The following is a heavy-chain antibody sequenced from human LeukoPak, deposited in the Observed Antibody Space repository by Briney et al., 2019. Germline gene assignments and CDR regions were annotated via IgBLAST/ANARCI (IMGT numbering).Heavy chain of an antibody. CDR2: FDPEDGES. CDR1: GYTLTELS. V-gene: IGHV1-24*01. Sequence: AAVKVSCKVSGYTLTELSMHWVRQATGKGLEWMGGFDPEDGESVYAQKFQGRVTMTEDTSTDTAYMEQSSLRSEDTAVYYCATALSNPFYDSSGYYYGYCQHWGQGTLVTVSS. CDR3: ATALSNPFYDSSGYYYGYCQH. J-gene: IGHJ1*01. D-gene: IGHD3-22*01.